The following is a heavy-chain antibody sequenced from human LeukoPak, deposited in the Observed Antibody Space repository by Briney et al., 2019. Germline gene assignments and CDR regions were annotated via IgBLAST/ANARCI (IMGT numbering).Heavy chain of an antibody. J-gene: IGHJ4*02. D-gene: IGHD2-2*01. V-gene: IGHV1-69*13. CDR1: GGTFSSYA. CDR2: IIPIFGTA. CDR3: ARGGDCSSTSCYQSCDY. Sequence: ASVKVSCKASGGTFSSYAISWVRQAPGQGLEWMGGIIPIFGTANYAQKFQGRVTITADESTSTAYMELSSLRSEDTAVYYCARGGDCSSTSCYQSCDYWGQGTLVTVSS.